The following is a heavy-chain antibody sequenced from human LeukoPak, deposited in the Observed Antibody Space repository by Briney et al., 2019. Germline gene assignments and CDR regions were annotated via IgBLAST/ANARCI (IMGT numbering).Heavy chain of an antibody. CDR2: IWYDGSNN. Sequence: PGGSLRLSCAASGFTFSSYGMHWVRQAPGKGLEWMAVIWYDGSNNYYADSVKGRFTISRDNSKNTLYLQMNSLRAEDTAVYYCARSQAPEDYYYGMDVWGQGTTVTVSS. CDR3: ARSQAPEDYYYGMDV. J-gene: IGHJ6*02. V-gene: IGHV3-33*01. CDR1: GFTFSSYG.